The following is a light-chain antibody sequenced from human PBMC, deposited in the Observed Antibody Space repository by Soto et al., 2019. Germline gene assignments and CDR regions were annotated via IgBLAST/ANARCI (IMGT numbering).Light chain of an antibody. CDR3: QKYNSALWT. V-gene: IGKV1-27*01. J-gene: IGKJ1*01. Sequence: DIQMTQSPSSLSASVGYRVTITCLASQGISNYLAWYQQKPGKVPKLLIYAASTLQSGVPSRFSGSGSGTDFTLTISSLQPEDVATYYCQKYNSALWTFGQGTKVDIK. CDR2: AAS. CDR1: QGISNY.